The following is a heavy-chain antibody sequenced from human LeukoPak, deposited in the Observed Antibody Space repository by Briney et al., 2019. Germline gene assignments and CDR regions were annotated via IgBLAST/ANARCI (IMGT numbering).Heavy chain of an antibody. CDR1: GYTFTSYG. CDR2: ISAYNGNT. D-gene: IGHD3-10*01. CDR3: ARYILGYYYGSGSFYFDY. V-gene: IGHV1-18*01. Sequence: ASVKVSCKASGYTFTSYGISWVRQAPGQGLEWMGWISAYNGNTNYAQKLQGRVTMTTDTSTSTAYMELRSLRSDDTAVYYCARYILGYYYGSGSFYFDYRGQGTLVTVSS. J-gene: IGHJ4*02.